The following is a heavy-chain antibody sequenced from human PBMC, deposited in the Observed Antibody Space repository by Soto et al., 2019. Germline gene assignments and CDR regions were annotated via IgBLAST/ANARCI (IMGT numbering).Heavy chain of an antibody. J-gene: IGHJ4*02. CDR2: IYYRGNT. Sequence: QLQLQESGPGLVKPSETLSLTCSVSGDSINSDKYYWGWIRQPPGKGLEWIGSIYYRGNTYYNPSFQTRVTISLDKSKSPVSLKLTSVTAADSAVYFCARLEGLATISYYFDFWGQGALVTVSS. V-gene: IGHV4-39*01. D-gene: IGHD3-9*01. CDR1: GDSINSDKYY. CDR3: ARLEGLATISYYFDF.